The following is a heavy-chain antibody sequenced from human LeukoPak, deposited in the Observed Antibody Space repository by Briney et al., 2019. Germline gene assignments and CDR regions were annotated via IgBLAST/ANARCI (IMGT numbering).Heavy chain of an antibody. CDR3: ARQQAGYNFYFDQ. Sequence: GESLKISCKGSGYTFTRYWIGWVRQIPGKGLEWMGIIYPADSETRYSPSFQGQVTISADKSISTAFLRWSSLKASDTAMYFCARQQAGYNFYFDQWGQGTLVTVSS. D-gene: IGHD5-24*01. CDR1: GYTFTRYW. J-gene: IGHJ4*02. CDR2: IYPADSET. V-gene: IGHV5-51*01.